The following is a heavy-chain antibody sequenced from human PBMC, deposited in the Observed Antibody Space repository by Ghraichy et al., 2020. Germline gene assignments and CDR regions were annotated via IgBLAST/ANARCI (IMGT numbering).Heavy chain of an antibody. CDR3: ARDSIAAAGTFDY. D-gene: IGHD6-13*01. Sequence: SETLSLTCAVSGYSISSGYYWGWIRQPPGKGLEWIGSIYHSGSTYYNPSLKSRVTISVDTSKNQFSLKLSSVTAADTAVYYCARDSIAAAGTFDYWGQGTLVTVSS. V-gene: IGHV4-38-2*02. J-gene: IGHJ4*02. CDR2: IYHSGST. CDR1: GYSISSGYY.